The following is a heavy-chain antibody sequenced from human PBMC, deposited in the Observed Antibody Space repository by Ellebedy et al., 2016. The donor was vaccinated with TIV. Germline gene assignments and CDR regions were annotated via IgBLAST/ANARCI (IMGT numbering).Heavy chain of an antibody. V-gene: IGHV3-23*01. D-gene: IGHD4-11*01. CDR2: ISGSGGST. CDR3: AKSTVNFYSMDV. J-gene: IGHJ6*02. Sequence: GGSLRLSCAASGFTFSSYAMSWVRQAPGKGLEWVSAISGSGGSTYYADSVKGRFTISRDNSKNTLHLQLNSLRADDTALYYCAKSTVNFYSMDVWGQGTTVTVS. CDR1: GFTFSSYA.